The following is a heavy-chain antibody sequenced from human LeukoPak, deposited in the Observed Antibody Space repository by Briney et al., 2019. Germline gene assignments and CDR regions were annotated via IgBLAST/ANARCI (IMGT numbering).Heavy chain of an antibody. CDR1: GFTFGDYA. Sequence: GGSLRLSCTASGFTFGDYAMSWVRQAPGKGLEWVGFIRSKAYGGTTEYAASVKGRFTISRDDSKSIAYLQMNSLKTEDTAVYYCTRVLSPEPPYYYYGMDVWGQGTTVTVSS. CDR2: IRSKAYGGTT. CDR3: TRVLSPEPPYYYYGMDV. V-gene: IGHV3-49*04. D-gene: IGHD1-14*01. J-gene: IGHJ6*02.